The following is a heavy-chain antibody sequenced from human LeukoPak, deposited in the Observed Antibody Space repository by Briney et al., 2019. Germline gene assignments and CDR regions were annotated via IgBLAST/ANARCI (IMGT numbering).Heavy chain of an antibody. Sequence: PGGSLRLSCAASGFTFSKYAMSWVRQAPGKGLEWVSVISGSGGSTYYDDSVKGRPTISRDNSKTTQHLQMDSLRAEDTAVYYCARGWYGSGSSWYFDYWGQGTLVTVSS. V-gene: IGHV3-23*01. CDR3: ARGWYGSGSSWYFDY. CDR2: ISGSGGST. CDR1: GFTFSKYA. D-gene: IGHD3-10*01. J-gene: IGHJ4*02.